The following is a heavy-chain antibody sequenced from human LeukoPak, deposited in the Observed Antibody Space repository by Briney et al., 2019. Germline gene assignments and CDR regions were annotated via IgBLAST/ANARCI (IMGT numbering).Heavy chain of an antibody. J-gene: IGHJ4*02. CDR3: AGNYYGSGSYYSEDRY. CDR2: IYTSGST. Sequence: SETLSLTCTVSGGSISSSSYYWSWIRQPAGKGLEWIGRIYTSGSTNYNPSLKSRVTISVDTSKNQFSLKLSSVAAADTAVYYCAGNYYGSGSYYSEDRYWGQGTLVTVSS. D-gene: IGHD3-10*01. V-gene: IGHV4-61*02. CDR1: GGSISSSSYY.